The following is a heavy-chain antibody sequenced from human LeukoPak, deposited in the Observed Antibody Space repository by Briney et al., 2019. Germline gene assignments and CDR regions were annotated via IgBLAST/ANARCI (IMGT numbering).Heavy chain of an antibody. Sequence: ASVKVSCKASGYTFTSYGISRVRQAPGQGLEWMGWISAYNGNTNYAQKLQGRVTMTTDTSTSTAYMELRSLRSDDTAVYYCAREGDVVVPAALYYFDYWGQGTLVTVSS. CDR2: ISAYNGNT. J-gene: IGHJ4*02. CDR1: GYTFTSYG. V-gene: IGHV1-18*01. CDR3: AREGDVVVPAALYYFDY. D-gene: IGHD2-2*01.